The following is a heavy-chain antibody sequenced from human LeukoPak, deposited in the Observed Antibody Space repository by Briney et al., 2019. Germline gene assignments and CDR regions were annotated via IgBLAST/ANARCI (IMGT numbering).Heavy chain of an antibody. CDR2: IYYSGST. D-gene: IGHD6-13*01. CDR1: GGSISSSSYF. V-gene: IGHV4-39*01. CDR3: ARHTSLSSAAHDY. J-gene: IGHJ4*02. Sequence: SETLSLTCTVSGGSISSSSYFWGWIRQPPGKGLEWIGSIYYSGSTYYNPSLKSRVTISVDTSKNQFSLKLSSVTAADTAVYYCARHTSLSSAAHDYWGQGTLVTVSS.